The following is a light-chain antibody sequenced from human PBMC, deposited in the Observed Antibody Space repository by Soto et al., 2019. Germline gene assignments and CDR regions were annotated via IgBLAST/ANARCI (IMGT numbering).Light chain of an antibody. CDR1: SSDVGGYNY. J-gene: IGLJ3*02. CDR3: CSYAGSYTFVV. V-gene: IGLV2-11*01. Sequence: QAVVTQPHSVSGSPGQSVTISCTGSSSDVGGYNYVSWYQLHPGKAPKLLIYDVTKRPSGVPDRFSGSKSGNTASLTISGLQAEDEADYSCCSYAGSYTFVVFGGGTKLTVL. CDR2: DVT.